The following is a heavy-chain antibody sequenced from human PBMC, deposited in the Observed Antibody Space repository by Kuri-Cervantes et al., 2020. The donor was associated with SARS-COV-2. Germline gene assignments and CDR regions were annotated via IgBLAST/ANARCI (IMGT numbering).Heavy chain of an antibody. V-gene: IGHV4-59*01. CDR3: ARGYSSIDY. J-gene: IGHJ4*02. CDR2: IYYSGST. Sequence: ESLKISCTVSGGSISSYYWSWIRQPPGKGLEWIGYIYYSGSTNYNPSLKSRVTISVDTSKNQLSLKLSSVTAADTAVYYCARGYSSIDYWGQGTLVTVSS. D-gene: IGHD5-18*01. CDR1: GGSISSYY.